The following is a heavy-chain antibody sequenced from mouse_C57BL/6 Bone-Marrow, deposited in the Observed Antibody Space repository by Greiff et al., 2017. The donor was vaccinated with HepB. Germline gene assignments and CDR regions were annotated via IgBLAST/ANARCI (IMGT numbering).Heavy chain of an antibody. Sequence: EVKLMESGGGLVQPGGSMKLSCAASGFTFSDAWMDWVRQSPEKGLEWVAEIRNKANNHATYYAESVKGRFTISRDDSKSSVYLQMNSLRAEDTGIYYCTRNGSTPYAMDYWGQGTSVTVSS. CDR2: IRNKANNHAT. D-gene: IGHD2-2*01. J-gene: IGHJ4*01. V-gene: IGHV6-6*01. CDR3: TRNGSTPYAMDY. CDR1: GFTFSDAW.